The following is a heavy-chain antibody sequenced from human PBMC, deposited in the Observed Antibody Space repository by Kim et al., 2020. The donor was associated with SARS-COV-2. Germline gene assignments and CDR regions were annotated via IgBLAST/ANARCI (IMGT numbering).Heavy chain of an antibody. D-gene: IGHD1-26*01. CDR3: AKDRLTELHFDY. J-gene: IGHJ4*02. Sequence: YNADTVTGRFTIARDNSKNTLYLQMNSLRAEDTAVYYCAKDRLTELHFDYWGQGTLVTVSS. V-gene: IGHV3-23*01.